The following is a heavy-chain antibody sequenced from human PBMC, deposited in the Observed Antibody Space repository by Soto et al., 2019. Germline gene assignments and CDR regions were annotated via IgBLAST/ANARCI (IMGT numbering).Heavy chain of an antibody. CDR2: VYHTGDT. CDR3: AREIVTAGGNNYFDP. Sequence: SETLSLTCGVSGGTVASSHWWSWARQSPGRGLEWIGNVYHTGDTNFDPSLQSRVTFSVDKSNNQFSLRLTSVTAADTAVYFCAREIVTAGGNNYFDPWGPGTLVTVSS. J-gene: IGHJ5*02. D-gene: IGHD2-21*02. V-gene: IGHV4-4*02. CDR1: GGTVASSHW.